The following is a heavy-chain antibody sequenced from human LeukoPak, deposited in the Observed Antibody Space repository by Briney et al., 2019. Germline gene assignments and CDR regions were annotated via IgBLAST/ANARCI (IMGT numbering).Heavy chain of an antibody. CDR1: EFTVNNNY. D-gene: IGHD5/OR15-5a*01. CDR2: IYSGGST. V-gene: IGHV3-53*01. Sequence: GGSLRLSCAASEFTVNNNYLSWVRQAPGKGLEWVSIIYSGGSTYYADSVKGRFTISRDNSKNTLYLQMNSLRAEDTAVYYCAKAPRDSTTRYFDLWGRGTLVTVSS. J-gene: IGHJ2*01. CDR3: AKAPRDSTTRYFDL.